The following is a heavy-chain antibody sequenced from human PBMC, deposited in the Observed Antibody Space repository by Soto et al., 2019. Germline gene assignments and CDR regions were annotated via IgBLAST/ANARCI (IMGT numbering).Heavy chain of an antibody. Sequence: PSETLSLTCTVAGGYISPHYLSWIRQPPGKGLEWIGFIYYSGSTNYNPSLKSRVTISVDTSKNQFSLKLSSVTAADTAVYYCGSPRNFLTVYYKGGFYYFDFGGEEPLVPVSS. V-gene: IGHV4-59*11. J-gene: IGHJ4*02. CDR2: IYYSGST. CDR3: GSPRNFLTVYYKGGFYYFDF. CDR1: GGYISPHY. D-gene: IGHD3-9*01.